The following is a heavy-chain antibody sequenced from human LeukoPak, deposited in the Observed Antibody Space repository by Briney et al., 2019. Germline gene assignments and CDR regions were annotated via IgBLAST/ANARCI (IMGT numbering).Heavy chain of an antibody. D-gene: IGHD2-15*01. CDR3: AKDSYGTVVVAADDAFDI. J-gene: IGHJ3*02. V-gene: IGHV3-30*18. Sequence: GGSLRLSCAASGFTFSSYGMHWVRQAPGKGLEWVAVISYDGSNKYYADSVKGRVTISRDNYTHTLYMQMTSLRAEDTAVYYCAKDSYGTVVVAADDAFDISGQGTLVTVSS. CDR1: GFTFSSYG. CDR2: ISYDGSNK.